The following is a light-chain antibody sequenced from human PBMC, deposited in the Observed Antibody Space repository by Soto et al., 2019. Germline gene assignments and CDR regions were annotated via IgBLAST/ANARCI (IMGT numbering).Light chain of an antibody. CDR2: GAS. V-gene: IGKV3-20*01. Sequence: EIALTQSPGTLSLSPGEGATLSCRASQSVSNNYLAWYQQKPGQAPRLLIYGASSRATGIPDRFSGSGSGTDFTLSISRLEPEDCAVYFCQQYGTSPRYTFGQGTKLEIK. CDR3: QQYGTSPRYT. CDR1: QSVSNNY. J-gene: IGKJ2*01.